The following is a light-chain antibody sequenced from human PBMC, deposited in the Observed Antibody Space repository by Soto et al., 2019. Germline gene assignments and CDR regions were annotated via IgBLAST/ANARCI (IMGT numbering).Light chain of an antibody. CDR1: SSDVGSYNY. CDR2: EVS. V-gene: IGLV2-14*01. J-gene: IGLJ1*01. Sequence: QSVLTQPASVSGSPGQSITISCTGTSSDVGSYNYVSWYQQYPGKAPKLMIFEVSNRPSGVSNRFSGSKSGNTASLTISGLQAEDEADYYCASYTSGSTLVFGTGTKVTVL. CDR3: ASYTSGSTLV.